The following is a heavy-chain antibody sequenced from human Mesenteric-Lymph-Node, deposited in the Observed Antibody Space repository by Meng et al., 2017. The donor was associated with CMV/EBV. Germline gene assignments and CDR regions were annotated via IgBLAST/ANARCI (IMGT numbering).Heavy chain of an antibody. D-gene: IGHD3-22*01. CDR3: ARPYYYDSSGYYY. CDR1: GGSISSSSYY. V-gene: IGHV4-39*01. Sequence: SETLSLTCTVSGGSISSSSYYWAWIRQPPGKALEWIGSIYYSGSSYYNPSLKSRVTISVDTSKNQFSLKLSSVTAADTAVYYCARPYYYDSSGYYYWGQGTLVTVSS. CDR2: IYYSGSS. J-gene: IGHJ4*02.